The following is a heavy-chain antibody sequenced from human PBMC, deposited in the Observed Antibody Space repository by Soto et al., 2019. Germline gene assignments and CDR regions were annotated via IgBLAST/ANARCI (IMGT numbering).Heavy chain of an antibody. CDR2: ISSSSSTI. V-gene: IGHV3-48*01. CDR1: GFTFSSYS. J-gene: IGHJ4*02. D-gene: IGHD4-17*01. Sequence: EVQLVESGGGLVQPGGSLRLSCAASGFTFSSYSMNWVRQAPGKGLEWVSYISSSSSTIYYADSVKGRFTISRDNAKNSLYLQKNSLRAEDTAVYYCARGKNRYGDYVDYWGQGTLVTVSS. CDR3: ARGKNRYGDYVDY.